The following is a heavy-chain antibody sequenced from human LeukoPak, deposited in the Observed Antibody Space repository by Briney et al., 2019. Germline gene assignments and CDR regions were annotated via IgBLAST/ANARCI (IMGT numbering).Heavy chain of an antibody. V-gene: IGHV3-30-3*01. D-gene: IGHD1-26*01. CDR3: ARDSFKPIFGGSRTIPAAHDYYMDV. J-gene: IGHJ6*03. CDR2: ISYGGSNK. Sequence: GSLRLSCAASGFTFSSYAMHWVRQAPGKGLEWVAVISYGGSNKYYADSVKGRFTISRDNSKNTLYLQMNSLRAEDTAVYYCARDSFKPIFGGSRTIPAAHDYYMDVWGKGTTVTVSS. CDR1: GFTFSSYA.